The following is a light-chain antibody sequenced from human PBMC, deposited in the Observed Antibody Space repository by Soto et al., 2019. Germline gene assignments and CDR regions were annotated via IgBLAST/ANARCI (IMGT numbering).Light chain of an antibody. CDR1: SSDVGGYNY. CDR2: DVS. J-gene: IGLJ2*01. CDR3: CSYAGNTLVV. Sequence: QSALTQPRSVSGSPGPSVTISCTGTSSDVGGYNYVSWYQQNPGKAPKLMIYDVSKRPSGVSDRFSGSKSANTASLIISGLQAEDEADYYCCSYAGNTLVVFGGGTELTVL. V-gene: IGLV2-11*01.